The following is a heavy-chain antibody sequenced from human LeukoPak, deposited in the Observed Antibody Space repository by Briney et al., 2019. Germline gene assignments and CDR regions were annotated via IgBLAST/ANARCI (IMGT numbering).Heavy chain of an antibody. Sequence: KPSETLSLTCTVSGAFINNSYYFWGWIRQPPGKGLEWIGTIYYSGSTYHNPSLKSRVTISVDTSKNQFFLRLNFVTAADTAVYYCARGDYDPTNNWFDPWGQGTLVTVSS. CDR3: ARGDYDPTNNWFDP. J-gene: IGHJ5*02. CDR1: GAFINNSYYF. D-gene: IGHD3-16*01. V-gene: IGHV4-39*07. CDR2: IYYSGST.